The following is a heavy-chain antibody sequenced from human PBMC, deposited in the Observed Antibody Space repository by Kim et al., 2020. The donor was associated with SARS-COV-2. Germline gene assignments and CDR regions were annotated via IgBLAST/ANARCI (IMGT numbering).Heavy chain of an antibody. D-gene: IGHD1-26*01. Sequence: SETLSLTCTASGGSISSYYWSWIRQPPGKGLEWIGYIYYSGSTNYNPSLKSRVTISLDTSKNQFSLKLSSVTAADTAVYYCARELWESGEYFFDYWGQGTLVTVSS. V-gene: IGHV4-59*13. CDR2: IYYSGST. J-gene: IGHJ4*02. CDR3: ARELWESGEYFFDY. CDR1: GGSISSYY.